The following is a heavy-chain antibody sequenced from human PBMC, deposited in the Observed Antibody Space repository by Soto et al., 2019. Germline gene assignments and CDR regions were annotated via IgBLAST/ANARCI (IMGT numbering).Heavy chain of an antibody. J-gene: IGHJ6*02. V-gene: IGHV5-51*01. D-gene: IGHD1-26*01. Sequence: AGESLKISCEGSGYNFATYWIGWVRQMPGKGLEWMGIAYPGDSDTRYSPSFQGQVTISADKSISTAYLQWSSLEASDTAIYYCARDRSNSPYYYYYGLDVWGQGTTVTVSS. CDR3: ARDRSNSPYYYYYGLDV. CDR1: GYNFATYW. CDR2: AYPGDSDT.